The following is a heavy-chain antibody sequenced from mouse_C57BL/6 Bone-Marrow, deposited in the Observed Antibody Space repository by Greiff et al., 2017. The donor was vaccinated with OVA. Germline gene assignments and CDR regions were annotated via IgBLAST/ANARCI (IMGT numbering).Heavy chain of an antibody. CDR3: TRDWDGVFDY. CDR2: ISSGGDYI. J-gene: IGHJ2*01. D-gene: IGHD4-1*01. CDR1: GFTFSSYA. Sequence: DVQLVESGEGLVKPGGSLKLSCAASGFTFSSYAMSWVRQTPEQRLEWVAYISSGGDYIYYADTVKGRFTISRDNARNTLYLQMSSLKSEDTAMYYCTRDWDGVFDYWGQGTTLTVSS. V-gene: IGHV5-9-1*02.